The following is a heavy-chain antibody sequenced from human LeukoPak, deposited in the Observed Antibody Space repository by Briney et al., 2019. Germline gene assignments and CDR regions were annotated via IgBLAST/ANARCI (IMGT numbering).Heavy chain of an antibody. J-gene: IGHJ6*03. V-gene: IGHV1-18*01. CDR1: GYTFTSYG. CDR2: ISAYNGNT. CDR3: ARETLGYCGGDCYSYYYYYMDV. D-gene: IGHD2-21*02. Sequence: ASEKVSCKASGYTFTSYGISWVRQAPGQGLEWMGWISAYNGNTNYAQKLQGRVTMTTDTSTSTAYMELRSLRSDDTAVYYCARETLGYCGGDCYSYYYYYMDVWGKGTTVTVSS.